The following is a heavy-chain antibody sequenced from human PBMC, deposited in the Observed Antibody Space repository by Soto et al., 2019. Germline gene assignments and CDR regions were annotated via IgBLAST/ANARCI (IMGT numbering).Heavy chain of an antibody. V-gene: IGHV3-23*01. J-gene: IGHJ6*02. CDR2: TCGSGGST. D-gene: IGHD2-2*01. CDR1: GFTFSSYA. CDR3: AKCRSTGCCSHGDV. Sequence: EVQLLESGGGLVQPGGSLRLSCAASGFTFSSYAMSWVRQVPGKGLEWVSATCGSGGSTYYADSVKGRFTISRDDSRNTLSLQMNGLRAEDTDVYYCAKCRSTGCCSHGDVWGPGTTVTVSS.